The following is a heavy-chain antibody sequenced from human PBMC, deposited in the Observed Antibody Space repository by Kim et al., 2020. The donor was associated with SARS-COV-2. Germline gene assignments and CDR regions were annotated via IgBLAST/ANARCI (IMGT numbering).Heavy chain of an antibody. Sequence: STYCVDALKGRFTVPRDNFKNTLYLQINSLRAEDTAVYQCASFTGTAGFGRWGQGSLVIVSS. CDR2: ST. J-gene: IGHJ5*02. V-gene: IGHV3-23*01. D-gene: IGHD2-2*01. CDR3: ASFTGTAGFGR.